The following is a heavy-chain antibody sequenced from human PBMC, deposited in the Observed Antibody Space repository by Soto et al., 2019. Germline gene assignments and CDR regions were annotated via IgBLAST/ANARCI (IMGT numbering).Heavy chain of an antibody. V-gene: IGHV4-59*01. CDR2: IYYSGST. CDR3: AREGLSGMDV. CDR1: GGSISSYY. D-gene: IGHD2-2*01. Sequence: PSETLSLTCTVSGGSISSYYWSWIRQPPGKGLEWIGYIYYSGSTNYNPSLKSRVTISVDTSKNQFSLKLSSVTAADTAVYYCAREGLSGMDVWGQGTTVTVSS. J-gene: IGHJ6*02.